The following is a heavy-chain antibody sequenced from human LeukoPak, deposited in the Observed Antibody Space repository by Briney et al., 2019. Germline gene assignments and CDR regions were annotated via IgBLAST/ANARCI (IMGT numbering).Heavy chain of an antibody. D-gene: IGHD5-12*01. CDR2: INSNCGST. CDR1: GYTFTSYY. CDR3: ARGQEYSGYGPRRGMATIDPQSFDFDY. V-gene: IGHV1-46*01. Sequence: ASVELSCTASGYTFTSYYMHWVRQAPGQGLEWVGIINSNCGSTSYAQKFQGRVTMTRETSTSTVYIELSSLRSENTAVYYCARGQEYSGYGPRRGMATIDPQSFDFDYWGQGTLVTVSS. J-gene: IGHJ4*02.